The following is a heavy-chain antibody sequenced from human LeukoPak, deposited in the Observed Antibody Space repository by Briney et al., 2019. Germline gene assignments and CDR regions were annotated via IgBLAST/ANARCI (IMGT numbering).Heavy chain of an antibody. CDR1: GHTFTNSY. Sequence: ASVKVSCKASGHTFTNSYMRWVRQAPGQGLEWMGIINPSGGSTSYAQKFQGRVTMTRDTSTSTVYMEMSSLRSEDTAVYYCARGGPEYLSDYWGQGILVTVSS. V-gene: IGHV1-46*01. CDR3: ARGGPEYLSDY. D-gene: IGHD2/OR15-2a*01. J-gene: IGHJ4*02. CDR2: INPSGGST.